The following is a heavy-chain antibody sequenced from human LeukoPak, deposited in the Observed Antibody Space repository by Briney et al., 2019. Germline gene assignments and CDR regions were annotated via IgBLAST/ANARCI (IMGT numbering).Heavy chain of an antibody. Sequence: SQTLSLTCAVSGASISSGIINSGDYAWNWMRQPPGKGLEWIGHIYRDGSPFYNPSLKLQVTMSVYRSKNHFSLKLSSVPAADTAVYYCARYDSLPGAHDGFDLWGHGTRVTVSS. V-gene: IGHV4-30-2*01. D-gene: IGHD3-9*01. CDR2: IYRDGSP. CDR3: ARYDSLPGAHDGFDL. J-gene: IGHJ3*01. CDR1: GASISSGIINSGDYA.